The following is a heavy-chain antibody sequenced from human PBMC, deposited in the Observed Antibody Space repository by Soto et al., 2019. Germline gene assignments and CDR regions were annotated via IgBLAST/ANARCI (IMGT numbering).Heavy chain of an antibody. D-gene: IGHD1-26*01. Sequence: ASVKVSCKASGGTFSSYAISWVRQAPGQGLEWMGGIIPIFGTANYAQKFQGRVTITADESTSTAYMELSSLRSEDTAVYYCARDRSGSYYQKRYYFDYWGQGTLGTVSS. CDR3: ARDRSGSYYQKRYYFDY. V-gene: IGHV1-69*13. CDR1: GGTFSSYA. CDR2: IIPIFGTA. J-gene: IGHJ4*02.